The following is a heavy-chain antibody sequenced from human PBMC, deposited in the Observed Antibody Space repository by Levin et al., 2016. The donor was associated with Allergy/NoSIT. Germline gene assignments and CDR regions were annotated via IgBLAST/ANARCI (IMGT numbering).Heavy chain of an antibody. CDR3: ASGITMIVVSDY. CDR2: IYYSGST. CDR1: GGSISSSSYY. D-gene: IGHD3-22*01. J-gene: IGHJ4*02. V-gene: IGHV4-39*01. Sequence: SETLSLTCTVSGGSISSSSYYWGWIRQPPGKGLEWIGSIYYSGSTYYNPSLKSRVTISVDTSKNQFSLKLSSVTAADTAVYYCASGITMIVVSDYWGQGTLVTVSS.